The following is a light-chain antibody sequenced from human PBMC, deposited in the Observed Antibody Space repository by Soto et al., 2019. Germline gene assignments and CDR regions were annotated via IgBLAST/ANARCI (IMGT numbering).Light chain of an antibody. J-gene: IGLJ1*01. CDR1: SSDVGGNKY. CDR3: SAFTGTTYV. V-gene: IGLV2-14*01. CDR2: DVS. Sequence: QCALTQPASVSGSPGQSITISCTGSSSDVGGNKYVSWYQQYPGKAPKLMICDVSNRPSGVSNRFSGSKSGNTASLTISGLQAEDEADYYCSAFTGTTYVLGTGTKLTVL.